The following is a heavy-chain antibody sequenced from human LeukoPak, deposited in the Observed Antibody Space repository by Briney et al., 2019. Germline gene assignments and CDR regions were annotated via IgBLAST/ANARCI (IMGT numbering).Heavy chain of an antibody. CDR3: ARGVDTAMDTHFDY. D-gene: IGHD5-18*01. CDR2: ISSSHSTI. J-gene: IGHJ4*02. Sequence: PGGSLRLSCAASGFTFSSYEMNWVRQAPGKGLEWVSYISSSHSTISYADSVKGRFTISRGDAKNSLYLQMYSLRAEDTAIYYCARGVDTAMDTHFDYWGQGTLVTVCS. CDR1: GFTFSSYE. V-gene: IGHV3-48*03.